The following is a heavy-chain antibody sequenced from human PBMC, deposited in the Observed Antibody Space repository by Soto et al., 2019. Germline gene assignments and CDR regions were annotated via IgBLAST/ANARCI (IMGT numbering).Heavy chain of an antibody. D-gene: IGHD6-19*01. Sequence: EVQLLESGGGLVQPGGSLRLSCVGSGFFFSSYTMTWVRQAPGKGLEWVSSFSATSENTYYADSVRDRFTISRDNSQNTLFLQMNSLTAADTAMYYCAKARDQQWVRLPFDYWGQGIMVIVSS. J-gene: IGHJ4*02. V-gene: IGHV3-23*01. CDR3: AKARDQQWVRLPFDY. CDR1: GFFFSSYT. CDR2: FSATSENT.